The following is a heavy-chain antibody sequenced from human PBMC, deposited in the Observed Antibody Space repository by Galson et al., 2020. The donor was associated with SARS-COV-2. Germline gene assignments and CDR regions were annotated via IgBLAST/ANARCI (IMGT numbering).Heavy chain of an antibody. CDR3: ARGGGVRVFDY. V-gene: IGHV3-7*04. J-gene: IGHJ4*02. D-gene: IGHD3-10*01. CDR1: GFTFTNYW. CDR2: INEDGSAK. Sequence: GGSLRLSCAAAGFTFTNYWMSWIRQAPGKGLEWVAKINEDGSAKYSVDSMKGRFTASRDNAKNSLYLQMNSLSAEDTAVYYCARGGGVRVFDYWGQGTLVTVSS.